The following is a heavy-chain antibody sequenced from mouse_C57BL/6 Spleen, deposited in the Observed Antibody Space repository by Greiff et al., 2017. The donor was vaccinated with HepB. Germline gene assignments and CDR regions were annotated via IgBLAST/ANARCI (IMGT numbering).Heavy chain of an antibody. CDR2: IDPSDSYT. CDR1: GYTFTSYW. J-gene: IGHJ2*01. D-gene: IGHD1-1*01. V-gene: IGHV1-59*01. CDR3: ARPGSSYLYYFDY. Sequence: VQLQQSGAELVRPGTSVKLSCKASGYTFTSYWMHWVKQRPGQGLEWIGVIDPSDSYTNYNQKFKGKATLTVDTSSSTAYMQLSSLTSEDSAVYYCARPGSSYLYYFDYWGQGTTLTVSS.